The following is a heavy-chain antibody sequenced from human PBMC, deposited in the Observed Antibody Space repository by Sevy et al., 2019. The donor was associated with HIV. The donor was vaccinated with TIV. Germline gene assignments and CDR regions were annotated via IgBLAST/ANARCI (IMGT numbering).Heavy chain of an antibody. D-gene: IGHD1-26*01. CDR1: GFTLSSHS. Sequence: GGSLRLSCAASGFTLSSHSMNWVRQAPGKGLEWVASISSTSSYIYHADSVNGRFTDSRDNAKNSLFLQMNNLGVDDTAVYYCAREAQVVGVDLDFWGQGTLVTVSS. CDR2: ISSTSSYI. CDR3: AREAQVVGVDLDF. J-gene: IGHJ4*02. V-gene: IGHV3-21*06.